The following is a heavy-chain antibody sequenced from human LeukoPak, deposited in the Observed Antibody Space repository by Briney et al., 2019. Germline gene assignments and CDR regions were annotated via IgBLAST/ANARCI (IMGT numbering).Heavy chain of an antibody. CDR3: AKMPLGYCSGGSRYVVWFDP. CDR1: GFTFSSYA. Sequence: GGSLRLPCAASGFTFSSYAMSWVRQAPGKGLEWVSGISGSGGSTYYADSVKGRFTISRDSFKNTLYLQMNSLRAEDTAVCYCAKMPLGYCSGGSRYVVWFDPWGQGTLVTVSS. CDR2: ISGSGGST. D-gene: IGHD2-15*01. J-gene: IGHJ5*02. V-gene: IGHV3-23*01.